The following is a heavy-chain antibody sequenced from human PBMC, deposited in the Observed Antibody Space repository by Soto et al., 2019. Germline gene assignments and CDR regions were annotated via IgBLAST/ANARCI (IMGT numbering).Heavy chain of an antibody. V-gene: IGHV3-23*01. CDR2: ISGNSGST. Sequence: GGSLRLACAASGFTFSSYAMSWVRQAPGKGLEWVSGISGNSGSTYYADSVKGRFTISRDNSKNTLYLQMNSLRAEDTAVYYCAKDRGGCSSTSCPPRLFDYWGQGTLVTGSS. D-gene: IGHD2-2*01. J-gene: IGHJ4*02. CDR3: AKDRGGCSSTSCPPRLFDY. CDR1: GFTFSSYA.